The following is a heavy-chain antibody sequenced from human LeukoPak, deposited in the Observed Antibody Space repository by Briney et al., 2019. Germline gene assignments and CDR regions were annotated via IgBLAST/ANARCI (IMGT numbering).Heavy chain of an antibody. CDR3: ARSNYCSGGSCYYWTLGY. CDR1: GGSISSNKW. J-gene: IGHJ4*02. D-gene: IGHD2-15*01. CDR2: IYHSGST. V-gene: IGHV4-4*02. Sequence: SETLSLTCAVSGGSISSNKWWSWVRQPPGKGLEWIGEIYHSGSTNYNPSLKSRVTISVDKSKNQFSLKVGSVTAADTAVYYCARSNYCSGGSCYYWTLGYWGQGTLVTVSS.